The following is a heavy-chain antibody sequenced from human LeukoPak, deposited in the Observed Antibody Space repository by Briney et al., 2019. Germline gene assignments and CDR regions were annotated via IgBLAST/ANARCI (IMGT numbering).Heavy chain of an antibody. CDR3: AKDKSGVSDWFDP. V-gene: IGHV3-30*19. CDR2: ISYDGSNK. Sequence: SGGSLRLSCAASGFTFSSYGMHWVSQAPGKGLEWVSIISYDGSNKYYADSMKGRFTISRDNSKNTLYLQMNSLRAEDTAVYYCAKDKSGVSDWFDPWGQGTLVTVSS. CDR1: GFTFSSYG. J-gene: IGHJ5*02. D-gene: IGHD3-10*01.